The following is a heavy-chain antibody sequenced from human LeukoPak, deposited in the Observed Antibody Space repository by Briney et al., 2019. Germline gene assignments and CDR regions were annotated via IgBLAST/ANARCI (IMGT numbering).Heavy chain of an antibody. D-gene: IGHD1-20*01. V-gene: IGHV3-7*01. CDR3: ARDANNWSDGPAIDAFDI. CDR2: IKQDGSEK. CDR1: GFAFSSYW. Sequence: GESLKISCAASGFAFSSYWMSWVRQAPGKGLEWVASIKQDGSEKYYVDSVKGRFTISRDNAKNSLYLQMNSLRAEDTAVYYCARDANNWSDGPAIDAFDIWGQGTMVTVSS. J-gene: IGHJ3*02.